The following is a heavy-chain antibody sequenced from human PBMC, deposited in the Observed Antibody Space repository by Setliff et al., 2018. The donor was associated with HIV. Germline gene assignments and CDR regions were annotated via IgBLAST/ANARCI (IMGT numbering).Heavy chain of an antibody. CDR1: GGSISSYY. D-gene: IGHD6-19*01. J-gene: IGHJ4*02. CDR3: ARGNGVAGFDY. Sequence: KPSETLSLTCTVSGGSISSYYWSWIRQPPGKGLEWIGYIYYSGSTNYNPSLKSRVTISVDTSKNQFSLNLSSATAADTAVYYCARGNGVAGFDYWGQGTLVTVSS. V-gene: IGHV4-59*01. CDR2: IYYSGST.